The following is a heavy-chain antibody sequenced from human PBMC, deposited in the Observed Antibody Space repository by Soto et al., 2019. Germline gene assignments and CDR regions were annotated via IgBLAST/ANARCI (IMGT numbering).Heavy chain of an antibody. CDR2: ISAYNGNT. D-gene: IGHD1-7*01. CDR1: GYTFTSYG. J-gene: IGHJ3*02. Sequence: QVQLVQSGAEVKKPGASVKVSCKASGYTFTSYGISWVRQAPGQGLEGMGWISAYNGNTNYAQKLQGRVTMTTDTSTSTAYMELRSLRSDDTAVYYCAREGPRYNWNYHDAFDIWGQGTMVPVSS. V-gene: IGHV1-18*01. CDR3: AREGPRYNWNYHDAFDI.